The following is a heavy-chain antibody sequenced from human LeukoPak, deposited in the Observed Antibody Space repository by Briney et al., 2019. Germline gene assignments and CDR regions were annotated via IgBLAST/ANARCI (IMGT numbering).Heavy chain of an antibody. CDR1: GYTFTGYH. CDR3: ARGGPYDSSGYYYVYWFDP. J-gene: IGHJ5*02. Sequence: ASVKVSCKASGYTFTGYHLHWVRQAPGQGLEWMGWINPNSGGTNYAQKFQGRVTMTRDTSISTAYMELSRLRSDDTAVYYCARGGPYDSSGYYYVYWFDPWGQGTLVTVSS. CDR2: INPNSGGT. D-gene: IGHD3-22*01. V-gene: IGHV1-2*02.